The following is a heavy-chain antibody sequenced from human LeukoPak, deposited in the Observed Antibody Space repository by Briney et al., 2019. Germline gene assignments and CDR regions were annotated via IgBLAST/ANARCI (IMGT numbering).Heavy chain of an antibody. CDR2: IYYSGST. CDR3: AGAHSSGWPHMFDP. Sequence: KSSETLSLTCTVSGGSISTYSWTWIRQPPGKGLEWIGNIYYSGSTNYNPSLKSRVTIPIDTSKNQFSLKVSSVTAADTAVYYCAGAHSSGWPHMFDPWGQGTLVTVPS. J-gene: IGHJ5*02. V-gene: IGHV4-59*01. CDR1: GGSISTYS. D-gene: IGHD6-19*01.